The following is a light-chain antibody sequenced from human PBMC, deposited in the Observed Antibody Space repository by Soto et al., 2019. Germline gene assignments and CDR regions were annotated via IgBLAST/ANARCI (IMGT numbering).Light chain of an antibody. CDR1: TSNIGSHS. V-gene: IGLV1-44*01. J-gene: IGLJ1*01. CDR3: ATWDDSLKGV. CDR2: TNN. Sequence: QSVLTQPPSASGTPGQRVTISCSGSTSNIGSHSVNWYQHVPGTAPKLLITTNNQRPSGVPDRFSGFKSGSSDSLVISDLQSDDEADYYYATWDDSLKGVFGTGTKVTVL.